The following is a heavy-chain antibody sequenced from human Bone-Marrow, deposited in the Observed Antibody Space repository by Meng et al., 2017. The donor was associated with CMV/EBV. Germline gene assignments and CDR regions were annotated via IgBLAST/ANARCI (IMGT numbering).Heavy chain of an antibody. D-gene: IGHD3-3*01. CDR3: ARVRDFWSGYYAY. V-gene: IGHV1-2*02. J-gene: IGHJ4*02. CDR2: INPNSGGT. CDR1: GYTFTGYY. Sequence: ASVKVSCKASGYTFTGYYMHWVRQAPGQGLEWMGWINPNSGGTNYAQKFQGRVTMTRDTSISTAYMELSRLRSDDTAVYHCARVRDFWSGYYAYWGQGTLVTVSS.